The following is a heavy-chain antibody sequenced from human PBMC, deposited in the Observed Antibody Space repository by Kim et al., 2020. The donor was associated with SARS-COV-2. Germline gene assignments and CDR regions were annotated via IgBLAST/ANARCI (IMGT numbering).Heavy chain of an antibody. V-gene: IGHV3-23*01. Sequence: SVKGRFTNSRDNSQDTVYLQKNSLRAEDTAVYYCARRSTDIVVVVGRLDYWGQGTLVTVSS. J-gene: IGHJ4*02. CDR3: ARRSTDIVVVVGRLDY. D-gene: IGHD2-15*01.